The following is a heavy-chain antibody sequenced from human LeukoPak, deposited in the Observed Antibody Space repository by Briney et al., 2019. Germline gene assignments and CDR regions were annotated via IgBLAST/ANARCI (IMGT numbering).Heavy chain of an antibody. Sequence: PGGSLRLSCAASHFTFTNRWMNWVRQAPGKGLEWVGRIASNTDGGTTDYAAPVKGRFTISRDDSKNALYLQMNSLKTEDTALYYCTTRTTTTTYWGQGTLVTVSS. J-gene: IGHJ4*02. D-gene: IGHD1-7*01. CDR3: TTRTTTTTY. CDR1: HFTFTNRW. V-gene: IGHV3-15*07. CDR2: IASNTDGGTT.